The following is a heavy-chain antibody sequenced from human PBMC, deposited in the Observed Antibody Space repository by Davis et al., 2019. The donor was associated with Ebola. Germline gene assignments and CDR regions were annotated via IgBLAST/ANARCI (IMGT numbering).Heavy chain of an antibody. Sequence: MPSETLSLTCAVSGGSISSGGYSWSWIRQPPGKGLEWIGHIYHSGSTYYNPSLKSRVTISVDRSKNQFSLKLSSVTAADTAVYYCARVGGVQLWATYYYYYGMDVWGQGTTVTVSS. CDR3: ARVGGVQLWATYYYYYGMDV. CDR2: IYHSGST. J-gene: IGHJ6*02. V-gene: IGHV4-30-2*01. CDR1: GGSISSGGYS. D-gene: IGHD5-18*01.